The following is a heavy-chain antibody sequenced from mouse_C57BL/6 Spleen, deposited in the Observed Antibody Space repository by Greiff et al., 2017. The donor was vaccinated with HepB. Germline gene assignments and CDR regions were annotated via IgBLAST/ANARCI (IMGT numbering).Heavy chain of an antibody. J-gene: IGHJ4*01. CDR1: GYAFSSSW. V-gene: IGHV1-82*01. D-gene: IGHD3-2*02. CDR2: IYPGDGDT. CDR3: AREASSGYHYYAMDY. Sequence: QVQLQQSGPELVKPGASVKISCKASGYAFSSSWMNWVKQRPGKGLEWIGRIYPGDGDTNYNGKLKGKATLTADKSSSTAYMQLSSLTSEDSAVYFCAREASSGYHYYAMDYWGQGTSVTVSS.